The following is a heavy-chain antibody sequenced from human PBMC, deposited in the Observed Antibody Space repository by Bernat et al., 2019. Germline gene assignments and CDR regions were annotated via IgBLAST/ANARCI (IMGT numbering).Heavy chain of an antibody. CDR2: IYHSGST. CDR1: GYSISSGYY. J-gene: IGHJ5*02. D-gene: IGHD4-17*01. CDR3: ARGGDYLWGPTNWFDP. V-gene: IGHV4-38-2*01. Sequence: QVQLQESGPGLVKPSETLSLTCAVSGYSISSGYYWGWIRQPPGKGLEWIGSIYHSGSTYYNPSLKSRVTISVDTSKNQFSLKLGSVTAADTAVYSCARGGDYLWGPTNWFDPWGQGTLVTVSS.